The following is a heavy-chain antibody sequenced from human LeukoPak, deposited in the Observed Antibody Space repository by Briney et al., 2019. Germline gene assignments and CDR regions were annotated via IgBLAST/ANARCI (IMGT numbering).Heavy chain of an antibody. D-gene: IGHD5-18*01. J-gene: IGHJ5*01. CDR2: INPNSGGT. CDR1: GYTFTGYY. V-gene: IGHV1-2*02. CDR3: ARGGIQLWLSWFDY. Sequence: GASVTVSCKASGYTFTGYYMQWVRQAPGEGREWMGWINPNSGGTKYAQKFQGRVTITRETSISTAYMELSRLRSDDTAVYYCARGGIQLWLSWFDYWGQGTLVTVSS.